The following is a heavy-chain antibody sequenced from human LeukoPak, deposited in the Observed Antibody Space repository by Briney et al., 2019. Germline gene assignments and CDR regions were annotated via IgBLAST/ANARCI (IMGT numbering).Heavy chain of an antibody. J-gene: IGHJ4*02. CDR1: GFTFSSYW. V-gene: IGHV3-7*03. CDR2: IKQDGSEK. CDR3: ARGVTTSQIDY. Sequence: GGSLRLSCAASGFTFSSYWMSWVRQAPGKGLEWVANIKQDGSEKYYVDSVKGRFTISRDNAKNSLYLQMYSLRAEDTAVYYCARGVTTSQIDYWGQGTLVTVSS. D-gene: IGHD4-17*01.